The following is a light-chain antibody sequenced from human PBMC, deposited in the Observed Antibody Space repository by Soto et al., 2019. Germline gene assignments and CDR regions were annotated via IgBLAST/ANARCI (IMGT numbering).Light chain of an antibody. CDR2: DVS. Sequence: QSALTQPRSVSGSPGQSVTISCTGTSSDVGAYNFVSWHQHHPGKAPKLMIYDVSKRPSGVPDRFSGSKSGNTASLTISGLQAEDEADYYCCSYAGSYTFVVFGRGTKLTVL. CDR3: CSYAGSYTFVV. V-gene: IGLV2-11*01. J-gene: IGLJ2*01. CDR1: SSDVGAYNF.